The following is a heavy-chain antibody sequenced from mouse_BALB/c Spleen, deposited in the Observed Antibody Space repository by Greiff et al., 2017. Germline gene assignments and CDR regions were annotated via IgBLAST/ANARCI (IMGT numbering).Heavy chain of an antibody. CDR1: GYTFTDYA. D-gene: IGHD1-1*01. CDR2: ISTYYGNT. Sequence: VKLQESGPELVRPGVSVKISCKGSGYTFTDYAMHWVKQSHAKSLEWIGVISTYYGNTNYNQKFKGKATMTVDKSSSTAYMELARLTSEDSAIYYCARATVYAMDYWGQGTSVTVSS. J-gene: IGHJ4*01. CDR3: ARATVYAMDY. V-gene: IGHV1-67*01.